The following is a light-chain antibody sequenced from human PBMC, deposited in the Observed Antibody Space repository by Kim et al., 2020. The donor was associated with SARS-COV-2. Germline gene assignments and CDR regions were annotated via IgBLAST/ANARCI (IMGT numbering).Light chain of an antibody. J-gene: IGKJ4*01. CDR2: DTS. Sequence: LSPGERATLSCRASPDVEYYLAWYQQKPGQAPRLLIYDTSNRATDVPARFSGSGYGTDFTLTISSLEPEDFAVYYCQHRKIWPLTFGGGTKMDIK. V-gene: IGKV3-11*01. CDR3: QHRKIWPLT. CDR1: PDVEYY.